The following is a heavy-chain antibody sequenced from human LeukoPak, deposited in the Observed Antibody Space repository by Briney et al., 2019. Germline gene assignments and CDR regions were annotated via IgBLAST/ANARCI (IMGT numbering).Heavy chain of an antibody. V-gene: IGHV1-8*01. Sequence: GASVKVSCKASGYTFTSYDINWVRQASGQGLEWMGWMNPNSGNTGYAQKFQGRVTMTRNTSISTAYMELSSLRSEDTAVYYCARDNTELLWFGEPMGYWGQGTLVNVSA. CDR1: GYTFTSYD. CDR2: MNPNSGNT. D-gene: IGHD3-10*01. CDR3: ARDNTELLWFGEPMGY. J-gene: IGHJ4*02.